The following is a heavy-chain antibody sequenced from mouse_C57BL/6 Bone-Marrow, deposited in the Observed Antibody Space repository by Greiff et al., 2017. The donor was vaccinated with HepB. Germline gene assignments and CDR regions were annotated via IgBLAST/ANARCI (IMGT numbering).Heavy chain of an antibody. CDR3: EKRCRWPYAMDY. CDR1: GFTFSSYG. D-gene: IGHD2-3*01. V-gene: IGHV5-6*01. Sequence: EVQLVESGGDLVKPGGSLTLSCAASGFTFSSYGMSWVRQTPDNRLEWVATISSGGSYTYYPDSVKGRFTISRDNAKNTLYLQMSRLKSEDTAMYYCEKRCRWPYAMDYWGQGTSVTVSS. J-gene: IGHJ4*01. CDR2: ISSGGSYT.